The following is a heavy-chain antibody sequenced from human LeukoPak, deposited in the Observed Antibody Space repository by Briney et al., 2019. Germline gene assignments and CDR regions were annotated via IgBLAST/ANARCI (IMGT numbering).Heavy chain of an antibody. CDR3: ARGGDSSNWYPGYFDY. Sequence: GGSLRLSCAASGFTFSNYWMHWVRQAPGKGPVWVSRIKSDGSSTRFADSVQGRFTISRDNGKNALYLQMNSLRAEDTAVYYCARGGDSSNWYPGYFDYWGQGALVTVSS. D-gene: IGHD6-13*01. V-gene: IGHV3-74*01. CDR1: GFTFSNYW. CDR2: IKSDGSST. J-gene: IGHJ4*02.